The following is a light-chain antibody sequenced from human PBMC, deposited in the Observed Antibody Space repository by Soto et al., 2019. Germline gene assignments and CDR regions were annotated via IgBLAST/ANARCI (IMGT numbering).Light chain of an antibody. J-gene: IGLJ1*01. CDR1: SSDIGAYDY. V-gene: IGLV2-14*01. CDR3: CSFTTTSTHV. Sequence: QSSLTQPASLSGSPGQSITISCTGTSSDIGAYDYVSWYQQHPGKAPKLLISEVNNRPSGVSNRFSGSKSGNTAYLTISGLQVEDEAEDFCCSFTTTSTHVFGTGTKLTVL. CDR2: EVN.